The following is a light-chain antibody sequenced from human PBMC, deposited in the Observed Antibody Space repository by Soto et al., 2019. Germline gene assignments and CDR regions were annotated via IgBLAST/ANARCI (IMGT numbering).Light chain of an antibody. V-gene: IGKV2-30*01. CDR1: QSLVYSDGNTY. CDR3: MQGTHWPIT. Sequence: DVVVTQSPLSLPVTLGQAASISCRSGQSLVYSDGNTYLSWFQQRPGQSPRRLIYKVSNRDSGVPARLSGSGSGTDFALKISRVEAEDVGVYYCMQGTHWPITFGQGTRLEIK. J-gene: IGKJ5*01. CDR2: KVS.